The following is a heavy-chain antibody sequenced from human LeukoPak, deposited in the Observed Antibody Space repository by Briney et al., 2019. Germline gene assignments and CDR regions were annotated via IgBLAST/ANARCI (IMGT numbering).Heavy chain of an antibody. V-gene: IGHV1-24*01. CDR1: GYTLSELS. CDR2: FDPEDGET. J-gene: IGHJ4*02. Sequence: ASVKVSCKVSGYTLSELSIHWVRQAPGKGLEWMGGFDPEDGETIYAQKFQGRVTMTEDTSTDTAYMELTSLKASDTAMYYCARFMREWLRQYYYWFDYWGQGTLVTVSS. D-gene: IGHD5-12*01. CDR3: ARFMREWLRQYYYWFDY.